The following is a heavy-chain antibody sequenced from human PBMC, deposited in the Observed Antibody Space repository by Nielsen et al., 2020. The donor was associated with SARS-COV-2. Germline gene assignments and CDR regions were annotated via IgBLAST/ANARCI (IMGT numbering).Heavy chain of an antibody. CDR2: INPSGGST. D-gene: IGHD3-16*01. CDR1: GYTFTSYY. J-gene: IGHJ4*02. Sequence: ASVKVSCKASGYTFTSYYMHWVRQAPGQGLEWMGIINPSGGSTSYAQKFQGRVTMTRDTSTSTVCMELSSLRSEDTAVYYCAREGRGGAADYWGQGTLVTVSS. CDR3: AREGRGGAADY. V-gene: IGHV1-46*01.